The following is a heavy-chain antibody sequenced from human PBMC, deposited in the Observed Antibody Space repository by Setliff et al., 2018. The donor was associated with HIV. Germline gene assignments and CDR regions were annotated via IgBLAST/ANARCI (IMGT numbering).Heavy chain of an antibody. J-gene: IGHJ3*02. V-gene: IGHV3-21*01. CDR2: ISSSSSYI. D-gene: IGHD5-18*01. CDR1: GFTFSSYS. Sequence: ETLSLSCAASGFTFSSYSMNWVRQAPGKGLEWVSSISSSSSYIYYADSVKGRFTISRDNAKNSLYLQMNSLRAEDTAVYYCARCLDTAMVSDAFDIWGQGTMVTVSS. CDR3: ARCLDTAMVSDAFDI.